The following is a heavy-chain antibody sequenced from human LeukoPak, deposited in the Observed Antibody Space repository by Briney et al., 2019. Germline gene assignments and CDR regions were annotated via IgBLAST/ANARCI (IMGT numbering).Heavy chain of an antibody. CDR3: ATYYYGSGYY. D-gene: IGHD3-10*01. CDR1: GGSFSGYY. CDR2: INHSGST. Sequence: PSETLSLTCAVYGGSFSGYYWSWLRQPPGKGLEWIGEINHSGSTNYHPSLKSRVTISVDTSKNQFSLKLSSVTAADTAVYYCATYYYGSGYYWGQGTLVTVSP. J-gene: IGHJ4*02. V-gene: IGHV4-34*01.